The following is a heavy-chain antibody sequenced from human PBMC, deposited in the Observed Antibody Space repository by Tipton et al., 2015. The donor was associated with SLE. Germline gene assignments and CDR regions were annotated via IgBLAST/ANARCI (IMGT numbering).Heavy chain of an antibody. D-gene: IGHD6-19*01. CDR2: MYYSGST. CDR3: ARHERWPHFDY. Sequence: LRLSCTVSGGSISSSSYYWDWIRQPPGKGLEWIGSMYYSGSTYYNPSLKSRVTISIDTSKNQFSLKLSSMTAADTAVYYCARHERWPHFDYWGQGTPVTVSS. J-gene: IGHJ4*02. CDR1: GGSISSSSYY. V-gene: IGHV4-39*07.